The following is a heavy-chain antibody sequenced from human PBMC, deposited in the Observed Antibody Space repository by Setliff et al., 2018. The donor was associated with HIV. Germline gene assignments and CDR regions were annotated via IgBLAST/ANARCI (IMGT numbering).Heavy chain of an antibody. J-gene: IGHJ4*02. D-gene: IGHD3-3*01. CDR2: IHYSGNT. Sequence: SETLSLTCTVSGGSISSGGYYWSWIRQHPGKGLEWIGYIHYSGNTYNNPSLNSRISISVDMSKNKFSLKLSSLTAADTAVYYCARGGLGVVTSFDSWGPGTQVTVSS. CDR1: GGSISSGGYY. V-gene: IGHV4-31*03. CDR3: ARGGLGVVTSFDS.